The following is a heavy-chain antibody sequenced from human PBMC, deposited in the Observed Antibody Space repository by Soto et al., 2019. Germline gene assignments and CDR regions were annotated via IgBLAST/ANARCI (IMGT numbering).Heavy chain of an antibody. CDR2: MHQRGTT. Sequence: QVQLQESGPGLVKPSGTLSLTCTVSSGSVTISNWWSWFRQSPGNGLEWKGEMHQRGTTHYNPSLKSRVTMSLDQSRYHVSLNLNFVTAADTAVYYCACEMLADGTEVGWPPGAYWGQGTLVTVSS. V-gene: IGHV4-4*02. J-gene: IGHJ4*02. CDR3: ACEMLADGTEVGWPPGAY. D-gene: IGHD1-1*01. CDR1: SGSVTISNW.